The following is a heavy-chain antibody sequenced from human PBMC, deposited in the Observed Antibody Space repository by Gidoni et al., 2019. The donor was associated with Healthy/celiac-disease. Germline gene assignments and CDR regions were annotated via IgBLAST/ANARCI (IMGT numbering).Heavy chain of an antibody. V-gene: IGHV3-11*06. Sequence: TISRDNAKNSLYLQMNSLRAEDTAVYYCAVINSVFDYWGQGTLVTVSS. CDR3: AVINSVFDY. D-gene: IGHD1-20*01. J-gene: IGHJ4*02.